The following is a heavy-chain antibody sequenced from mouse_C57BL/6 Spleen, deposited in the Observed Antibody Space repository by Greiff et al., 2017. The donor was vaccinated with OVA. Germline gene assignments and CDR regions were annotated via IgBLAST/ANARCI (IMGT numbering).Heavy chain of an antibody. CDR3: ARSDYGSRWFAD. V-gene: IGHV14-3*01. CDR1: GFTFTNTY. CDR2: IDPANGNT. J-gene: IGHJ3*01. D-gene: IGHD1-1*01. Sequence: VQLQQSVAELVRPGASVKLSCTASGFTFTNTYMHWVKQRPEQGLEWIGRIDPANGNTKYAPKFQGKATLTADTSSNTAYLQLSSLTSEDTASDYCARSDYGSRWFADWGQGTLVTVSA.